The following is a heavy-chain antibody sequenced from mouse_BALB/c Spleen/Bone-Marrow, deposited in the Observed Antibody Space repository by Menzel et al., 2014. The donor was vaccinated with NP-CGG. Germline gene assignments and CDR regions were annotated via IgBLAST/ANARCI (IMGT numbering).Heavy chain of an antibody. CDR2: INPGSSTI. J-gene: IGHJ3*01. D-gene: IGHD2-3*01. CDR1: GFDFSRYW. Sequence: EVKLLESGGGLVQPGGSLKLSCAASGFDFSRYWMSWVRQAPGKGLEWIGEINPGSSTINYTPSLKDKFIISRDNAKNTLYLQMSKVRSEDTALYYCSRLGYYGGFAYWGQGTLVTVSA. V-gene: IGHV4-1*02. CDR3: SRLGYYGGFAY.